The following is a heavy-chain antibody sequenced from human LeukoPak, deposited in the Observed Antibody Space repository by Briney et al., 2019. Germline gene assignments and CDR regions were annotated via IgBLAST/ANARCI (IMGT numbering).Heavy chain of an antibody. J-gene: IGHJ4*02. CDR2: IYYSGST. V-gene: IGHV4-61*01. CDR3: ARGSRGYSCG. D-gene: IGHD5-18*01. CDR1: GASVSSGSYY. Sequence: PSETLSLTCTVSGASVSSGSYYWSWVRQPPGKGLEWIGYIYYSGSTNYNPSLKSRVTISVDTSKNQFSLKLSSVTAADTAVYYCARGSRGYSCGWGQGTLVTVSS.